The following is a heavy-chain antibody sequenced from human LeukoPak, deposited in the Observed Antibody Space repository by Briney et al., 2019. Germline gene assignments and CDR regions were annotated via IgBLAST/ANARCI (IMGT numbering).Heavy chain of an antibody. V-gene: IGHV1-58*01. CDR1: GFTFTSSA. CDR2: MVVGSGNT. Sequence: GASAKVSCKASGFTFTSSAVQWVRQARGQRLEWIGWMVVGSGNTNYAQKFQERVTITRDMSTSTVYMELSSLRSEDTAVYYCAAEGRPTVVTFRKGAVDLWGQGTMVTVSS. CDR3: AAEGRPTVVTFRKGAVDL. D-gene: IGHD4-23*01. J-gene: IGHJ3*01.